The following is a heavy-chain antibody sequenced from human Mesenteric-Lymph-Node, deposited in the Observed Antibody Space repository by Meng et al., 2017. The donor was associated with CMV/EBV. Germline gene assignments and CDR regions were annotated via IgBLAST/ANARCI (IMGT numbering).Heavy chain of an antibody. J-gene: IGHJ4*02. Sequence: KAYGYTFTSYGISWVRQAPGQGLEWMGWISPYNGNTNYPQKLQGRVTMTADTSTSTAYMELRSLRSDDTAVYYCARGSVIVGASDFDYWGQGTLVTVSS. D-gene: IGHD1-26*01. CDR3: ARGSVIVGASDFDY. CDR1: GYTFTSYG. CDR2: ISPYNGNT. V-gene: IGHV1-18*01.